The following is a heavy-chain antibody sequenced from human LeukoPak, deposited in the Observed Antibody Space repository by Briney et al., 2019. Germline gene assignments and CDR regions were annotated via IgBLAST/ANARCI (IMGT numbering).Heavy chain of an antibody. CDR2: ISYDGGIE. V-gene: IGHV3-30*04. D-gene: IGHD4-11*01. CDR1: GFIFSNHA. J-gene: IGHJ4*02. CDR3: ARDTEPRFDH. Sequence: PGGSLRLSCAASGFIFSNHAFHWVRQAPGKGLEWVALISYDGGIEHYADSVRGRFTISRDNSKNTVYLHMSSPRPEDTAIYYCARDTEPRFDHWGQGALVTVSS.